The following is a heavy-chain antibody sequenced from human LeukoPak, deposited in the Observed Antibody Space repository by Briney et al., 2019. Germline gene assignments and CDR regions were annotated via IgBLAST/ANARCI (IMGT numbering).Heavy chain of an antibody. CDR2: INPNTGGT. Sequence: ASVKVSCKASGYTFTGHYIQWVRQAPGQGLEWMGWINPNTGGTKYAQKFQGRVTMTGDTSISTAYMELSRLRSDDTAVYYCARGVRIAVAGNIDYWGQGTLVTVSS. D-gene: IGHD6-19*01. CDR3: ARGVRIAVAGNIDY. V-gene: IGHV1-2*02. CDR1: GYTFTGHY. J-gene: IGHJ4*02.